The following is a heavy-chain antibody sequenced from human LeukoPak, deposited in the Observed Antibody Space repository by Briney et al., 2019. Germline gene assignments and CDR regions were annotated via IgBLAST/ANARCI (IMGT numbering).Heavy chain of an antibody. CDR3: ARHTAMVRAGFDY. D-gene: IGHD5-18*01. J-gene: IGHJ4*02. CDR1: GDSISRRGYY. Sequence: SETLSLTCIVSGDSISRRGYYWGWIRQPPGKGLDWIGSISYSGDTYYNPSLKSRVTISVDTPQNQFSLKLTSVTAADTAVYYCARHTAMVRAGFDYWGQGTLVTVSS. CDR2: ISYSGDT. V-gene: IGHV4-39*01.